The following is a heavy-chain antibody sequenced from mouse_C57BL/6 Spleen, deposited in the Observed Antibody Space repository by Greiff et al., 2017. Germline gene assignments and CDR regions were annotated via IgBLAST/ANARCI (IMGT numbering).Heavy chain of an antibody. J-gene: IGHJ1*03. D-gene: IGHD2-4*01. CDR3: ARFDYDWVYWYYDV. CDR1: GYTFTGYW. V-gene: IGHV1-9*01. CDR2: ILPGNGST. Sequence: VQLQESGAELMKPGASVKLSCKATGYTFTGYWIEWVKQRPGHGLEWIGEILPGNGSTNYNEKFKGKATFTADTSSNTAYMQLSSLTTEDSAIYCCARFDYDWVYWYYDVWGTGTTVTVSS.